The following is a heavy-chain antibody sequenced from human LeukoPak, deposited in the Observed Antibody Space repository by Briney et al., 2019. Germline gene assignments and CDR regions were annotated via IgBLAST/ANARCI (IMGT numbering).Heavy chain of an antibody. Sequence: PSETLSLTCTVSGGSVSTSSYYWGWIRQPPGKGLEWIGSIYYSGSTYYNPSLKSRVTISVDTSKNQFSLKLSSVTAADTAVYYCARRNGVTMIVEENWFDPWGQGTLVTVSS. CDR2: IYYSGST. D-gene: IGHD3-22*01. CDR1: GGSVSTSSYY. J-gene: IGHJ5*02. V-gene: IGHV4-39*01. CDR3: ARRNGVTMIVEENWFDP.